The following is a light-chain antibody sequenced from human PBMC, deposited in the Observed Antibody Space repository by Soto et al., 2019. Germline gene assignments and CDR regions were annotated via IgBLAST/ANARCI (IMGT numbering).Light chain of an antibody. CDR1: QSVTKNY. CDR2: GAS. J-gene: IGKJ5*01. Sequence: EIVLTQSTGTLSLSPGERVTLSCWASQSVTKNYLAWYQQKPGQAPRLLIFGASSRAAGIPERFSGNGSGTNFTLTINRLEPEDFAVYYCQQYVTSRVTFGHGTRLDIK. CDR3: QQYVTSRVT. V-gene: IGKV3-20*01.